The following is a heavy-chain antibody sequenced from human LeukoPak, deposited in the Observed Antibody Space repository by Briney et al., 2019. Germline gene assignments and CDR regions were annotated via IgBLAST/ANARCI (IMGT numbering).Heavy chain of an antibody. D-gene: IGHD6-13*01. Sequence: GGSLRLSCAASGFTFSSYCMSWVRQAPGKGLEWVANIKQDGSEKYYVDSVKGRFTISRDNAKNSLYLQMNSLRAEDTAVYYCARSSYIAAAGTGYFDYWGQGTLVTISS. CDR2: IKQDGSEK. CDR1: GFTFSSYC. J-gene: IGHJ4*02. V-gene: IGHV3-7*05. CDR3: ARSSYIAAAGTGYFDY.